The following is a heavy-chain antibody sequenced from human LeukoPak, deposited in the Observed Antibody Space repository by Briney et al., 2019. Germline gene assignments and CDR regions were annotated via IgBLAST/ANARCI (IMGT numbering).Heavy chain of an antibody. J-gene: IGHJ4*02. V-gene: IGHV4-34*01. Sequence: SETLSLTCAVYGGSFTGYYWSWIRQPPGEGLEWIGEINNSGSSKYNPSLKSRVTISVDASNDKFSLKLSSVTAADTAVYYSGRAGKGRTLYYFDYWGQGTLVTVSS. CDR1: GGSFTGYY. CDR2: INNSGSS. D-gene: IGHD3-10*01. CDR3: GRAGKGRTLYYFDY.